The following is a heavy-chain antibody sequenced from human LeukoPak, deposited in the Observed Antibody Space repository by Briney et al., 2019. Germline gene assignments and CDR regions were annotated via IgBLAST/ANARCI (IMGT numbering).Heavy chain of an antibody. J-gene: IGHJ6*02. V-gene: IGHV3-30*18. CDR2: ISYDGSNK. CDR1: GFTFSSYG. D-gene: IGHD6-13*01. Sequence: GGSLRLSCAASGFTFSSYGMHWVRQAPGKGLEWVAVISYDGSNKYYADSVKGRFTISRDNSKNTLYLQMNSLRAEDTAVYYCAKDIWQQLVPPYYYYYGMDVWGQGTTVTVSS. CDR3: AKDIWQQLVPPYYYYYGMDV.